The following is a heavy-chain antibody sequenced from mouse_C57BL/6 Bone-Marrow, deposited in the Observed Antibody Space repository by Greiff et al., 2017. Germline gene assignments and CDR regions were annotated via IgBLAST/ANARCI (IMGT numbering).Heavy chain of an antibody. CDR1: GFTFSSYG. CDR3: ARHHAGFAY. V-gene: IGHV5-6*01. Sequence: EVQVVESGGDLVKPGGSLKLSCAASGFTFSSYGMSWVRQTPDKRLEWVATISIGGSYTYYPDSVKGRFTISRDNAKNTLYLQMSRLKSEDTAMYYCARHHAGFAYWGQGTLVTVSA. J-gene: IGHJ3*01. CDR2: ISIGGSYT.